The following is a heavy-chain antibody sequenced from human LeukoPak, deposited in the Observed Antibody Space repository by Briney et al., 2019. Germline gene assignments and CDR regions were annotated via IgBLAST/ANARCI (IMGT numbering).Heavy chain of an antibody. Sequence: PSETLSLTCTVSGGSISSGDYYWSWIRQPPGKGLEWIGYIYYSGSTYYNPSLKSRVTISVDTSKNQFSLKLSSVTAADTAVYYCASAAAAGILDVWGKGTTVTVSS. D-gene: IGHD6-13*01. CDR2: IYYSGST. CDR3: ASAAAAGILDV. J-gene: IGHJ6*04. CDR1: GGSISSGDYY. V-gene: IGHV4-30-4*02.